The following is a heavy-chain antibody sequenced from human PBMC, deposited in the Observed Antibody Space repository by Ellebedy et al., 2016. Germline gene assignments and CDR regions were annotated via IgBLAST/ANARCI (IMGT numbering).Heavy chain of an antibody. J-gene: IGHJ4*02. CDR2: IYYSGTT. CDR3: ARRGPSSSSLFDY. D-gene: IGHD6-6*01. Sequence: GSLRLSCTVSGGSVSSGSYYWSWIRQPPGKGLEWIGYIYYSGTTNYNPSLKSRVTISVDTSKNQFSLKLSSVTAADTAVYYCARRGPSSSSLFDYWGQGTLVTVSS. CDR1: GGSVSSGSYY. V-gene: IGHV4-61*01.